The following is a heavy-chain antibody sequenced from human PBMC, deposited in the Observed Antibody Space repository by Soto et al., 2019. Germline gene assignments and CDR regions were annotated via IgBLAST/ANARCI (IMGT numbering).Heavy chain of an antibody. CDR1: GYTFTSYA. CDR3: ARELWRVYGSGSYYHY. Sequence: QVQLVQSGAEVKKPGASVKVSCKASGYTFTSYAMHWVRQAPGQRLEWMGWINAGNGNTKYSQKFQGRVTITRDTSASTAYMELSSLRSEDTAVYYCARELWRVYGSGSYYHYWGQGTLVTVSS. CDR2: INAGNGNT. V-gene: IGHV1-3*01. J-gene: IGHJ4*02. D-gene: IGHD3-10*01.